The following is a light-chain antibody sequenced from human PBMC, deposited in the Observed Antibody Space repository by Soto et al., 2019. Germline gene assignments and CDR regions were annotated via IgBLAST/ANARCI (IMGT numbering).Light chain of an antibody. CDR1: QTISTY. J-gene: IGKJ2*01. CDR2: ATS. V-gene: IGKV1-39*01. CDR3: QQSHGIPYT. Sequence: DIQMTQSPSSLSASVGERVTITCRASQTISTYLNWYQQKPGKAPKLLIYATSTLQSGVPSIFSGSGSGTDFTLTISSLQPEDFATYFCQQSHGIPYTFGQGTKLEIK.